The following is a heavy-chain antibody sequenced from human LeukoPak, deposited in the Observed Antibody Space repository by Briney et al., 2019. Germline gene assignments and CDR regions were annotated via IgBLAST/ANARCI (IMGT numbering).Heavy chain of an antibody. CDR3: ARDLKAVAGPFDY. Sequence: GGSLRLSCAASGFTFSSYEMNWVRQAPGKGLEWVAVIWYDGSNKYYADSVKGRFTISRDNSKNTLYLQMNSLRAEDTAVYYCARDLKAVAGPFDYWGQGTLVTVSS. J-gene: IGHJ4*02. V-gene: IGHV3-33*08. CDR1: GFTFSSYE. CDR2: IWYDGSNK. D-gene: IGHD6-19*01.